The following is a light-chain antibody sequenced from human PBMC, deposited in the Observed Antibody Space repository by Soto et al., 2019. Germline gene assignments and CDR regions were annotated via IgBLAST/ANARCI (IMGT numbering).Light chain of an antibody. Sequence: EIVLTQSPGTLSLSPGERATLSCRASSSVSTSLAWYQQKPGQAPRLLIYDASTKAAGIPARSSGSGSGTDFTLTISGLEPEDFAVYYCQQRRTWPWTFGQGTKVEIK. CDR3: QQRRTWPWT. J-gene: IGKJ1*01. CDR2: DAS. CDR1: SSVSTS. V-gene: IGKV3-11*01.